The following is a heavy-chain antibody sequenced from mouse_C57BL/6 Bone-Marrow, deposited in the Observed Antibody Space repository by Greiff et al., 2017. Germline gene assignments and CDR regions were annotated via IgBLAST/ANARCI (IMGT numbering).Heavy chain of an antibody. Sequence: QVQLQQSGAELARPGASVKLSCKASGYTFTSYGISWVKQRTGQGLEWIGEIYPRSGNTYYNEKFKGKATLTADKSSSTAYMELRSLTSEDSAVXFCAANWDVGWYFDVWGTGTTVTVSS. CDR1: GYTFTSYG. J-gene: IGHJ1*03. V-gene: IGHV1-81*01. CDR2: IYPRSGNT. CDR3: AANWDVGWYFDV. D-gene: IGHD4-1*01.